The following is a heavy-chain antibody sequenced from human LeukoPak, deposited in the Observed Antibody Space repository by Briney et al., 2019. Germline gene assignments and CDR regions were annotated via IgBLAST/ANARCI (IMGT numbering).Heavy chain of an antibody. CDR1: GFTFSSYG. Sequence: GGSLRLSCAASGFTFSSYGMHWVRQAPGKGLERAAVISFDGSDKYFADSVKGRFTISRDNSKNTLYLQMNSLRAEDTAVYYCAKSSPILRYFDWLSGMDYWAQGTLVTVSS. CDR2: ISFDGSDK. J-gene: IGHJ4*02. V-gene: IGHV3-30*18. CDR3: AKSSPILRYFDWLSGMDY. D-gene: IGHD3-9*01.